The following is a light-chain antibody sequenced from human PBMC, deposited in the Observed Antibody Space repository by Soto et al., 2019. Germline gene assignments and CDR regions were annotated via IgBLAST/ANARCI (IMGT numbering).Light chain of an antibody. J-gene: IGKJ4*01. V-gene: IGKV2-30*01. CDR1: QSLIYTDGDTY. CDR3: MQSTHWPPT. CDR2: RVS. Sequence: DVVMTQSPLSLPVTLGQSASISCRSNQSLIYTDGDTYLNWFLQRPGQSPRRLISRVSNRDSGVPDRFSGSGSGTDFRLKISSVEVEDLGVYYCMQSTHWPPTFGGGNKVEIK.